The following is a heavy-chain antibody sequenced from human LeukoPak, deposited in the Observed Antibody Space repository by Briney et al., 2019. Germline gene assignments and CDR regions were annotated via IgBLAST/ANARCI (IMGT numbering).Heavy chain of an antibody. CDR2: IRYDGSNK. V-gene: IGHV3-30*02. CDR3: AKRRDTYYYDSSGYRLYVFDY. CDR1: GFTFSSYW. Sequence: PGGSLRLSCAASGFTFSSYWMHWVRQAPGKGLEWVAFIRYDGSNKYYADSVKGRFTISRDNSKNTLYLQMNSLRAEDTAVYYCAKRRDTYYYDSSGYRLYVFDYWGQGTLVTVSS. J-gene: IGHJ4*02. D-gene: IGHD3-22*01.